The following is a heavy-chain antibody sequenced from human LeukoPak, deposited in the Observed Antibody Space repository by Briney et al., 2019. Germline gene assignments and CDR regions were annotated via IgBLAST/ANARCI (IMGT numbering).Heavy chain of an antibody. Sequence: NTSETLSLTCTVSGGSISIYYWSWIRQPPGKGLEWIGYIFYSGSTNYNPSLKSRVTISVDTSQNQFSLKLSSVTAADTAVYYCARRLGGWFDPWGQGTLVTVSS. V-gene: IGHV4-59*08. D-gene: IGHD4-11*01. CDR3: ARRLGGWFDP. J-gene: IGHJ5*02. CDR2: IFYSGST. CDR1: GGSISIYY.